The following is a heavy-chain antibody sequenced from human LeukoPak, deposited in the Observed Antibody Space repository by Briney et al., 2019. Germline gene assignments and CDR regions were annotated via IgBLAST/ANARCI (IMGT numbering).Heavy chain of an antibody. Sequence: GGSLRLSCAASGDPSCPYAMSGVREAPGEGLGWGSPISGGGGDTYYADSVKGRFTISRDNSKNTLYLQMNSLSAEDTAVYYCAKDLDDILTGSDDYWGQGSLGTVSS. CDR1: GDPSCPYA. D-gene: IGHD3-9*01. J-gene: IGHJ4*02. V-gene: IGHV3-23*01. CDR3: AKDLDDILTGSDDY. CDR2: ISGGGGDT.